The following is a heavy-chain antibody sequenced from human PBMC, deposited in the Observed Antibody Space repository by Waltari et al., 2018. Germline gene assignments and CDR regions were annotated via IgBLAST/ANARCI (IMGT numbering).Heavy chain of an antibody. Sequence: QVQLQESGPGLVKPSQTLSLPCTVSGVSLRSRVYYWSWIRQPPGKGLEWVGYIYYSANTYYNPSLKGRVTISVDTSKNQFSLRLTSVTAADTAVYYCARVIAVTGTGGMDVWGQGTTVTVSS. CDR3: ARVIAVTGTGGMDV. CDR2: IYYSANT. V-gene: IGHV4-30-4*01. J-gene: IGHJ6*02. D-gene: IGHD6-19*01. CDR1: GVSLRSRVYY.